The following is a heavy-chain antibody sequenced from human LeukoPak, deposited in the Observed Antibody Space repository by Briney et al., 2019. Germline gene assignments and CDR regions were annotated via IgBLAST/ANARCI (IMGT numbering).Heavy chain of an antibody. D-gene: IGHD6-13*01. Sequence: PSETLSLTCAVYGGSFSGYYWSWIRQPPGKGLEWIGEINHSGSTNYNPSLKSRVTISVDTSKNQFSLKLSSVAAADTAVYYCPRTTEAHSWRTRYYDYYMDVWGKGTTVTISS. J-gene: IGHJ6*03. CDR3: PRTTEAHSWRTRYYDYYMDV. V-gene: IGHV4-34*01. CDR1: GGSFSGYY. CDR2: INHSGST.